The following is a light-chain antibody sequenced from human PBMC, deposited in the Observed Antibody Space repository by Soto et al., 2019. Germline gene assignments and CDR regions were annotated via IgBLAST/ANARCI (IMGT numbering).Light chain of an antibody. V-gene: IGKV1-33*01. CDR2: DAS. Sequence: DIQMTQSPSSLSASVGDRVTITCQASQDIRNYLNWYQQKPGKAPNLLIYDASNLRAGVPSRFSGSESGKEFTFTIISLQPEDIATYYCRHYYLVLPLTFGGGTKVEIK. J-gene: IGKJ4*01. CDR3: RHYYLVLPLT. CDR1: QDIRNY.